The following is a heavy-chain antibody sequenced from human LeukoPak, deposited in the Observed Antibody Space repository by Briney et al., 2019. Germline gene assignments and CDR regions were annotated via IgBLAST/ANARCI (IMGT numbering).Heavy chain of an antibody. Sequence: GESLRLSCAASGFTFSSYAMHWVRQAPGKGLEYVSAISSNGGSTYYANSVKGRFTITRDNSKNTLYLQMGSLGAEDMAVYYCARDSESAFDPWGQGTLVTVSS. CDR2: ISSNGGST. J-gene: IGHJ5*02. CDR3: ARDSESAFDP. CDR1: GFTFSSYA. V-gene: IGHV3-64*01.